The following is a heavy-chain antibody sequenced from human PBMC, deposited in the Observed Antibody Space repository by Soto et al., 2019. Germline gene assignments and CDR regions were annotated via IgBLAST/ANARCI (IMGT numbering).Heavy chain of an antibody. CDR3: ARIPYRYYDSSGYYRGAFDI. Sequence: SGPTLVNPTQTLTLTCTFSGFSLSTSRMCVSWIRQPPGKALEWLALIDWDDDKYYSTSLKTRLTISKDTSKNQVVLTMTNMDPVDTATYYCARIPYRYYDSSGYYRGAFDIWGQGTMVTVSS. V-gene: IGHV2-70*01. CDR1: GFSLSTSRMC. J-gene: IGHJ3*02. D-gene: IGHD3-22*01. CDR2: IDWDDDK.